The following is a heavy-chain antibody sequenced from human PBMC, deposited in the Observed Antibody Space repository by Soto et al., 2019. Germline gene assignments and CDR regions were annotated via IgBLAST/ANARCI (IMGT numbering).Heavy chain of an antibody. V-gene: IGHV3-15*01. CDR1: VFTFSNAW. J-gene: IGHJ4*02. Sequence: GGSLRLSCAASVFTFSNAWMIWVRQAPGKGLEWVGRIKSKTDGGTTDYAAPVKGRFTISRDDSKNTLYLQMNSLKTEDTAVYYCTTDPRHWNYVRGGDWGQGTLVTVSS. D-gene: IGHD1-7*01. CDR3: TTDPRHWNYVRGGD. CDR2: IKSKTDGGTT.